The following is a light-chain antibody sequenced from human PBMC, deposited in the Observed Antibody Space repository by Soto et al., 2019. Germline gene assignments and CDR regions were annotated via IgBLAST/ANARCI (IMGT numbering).Light chain of an antibody. CDR1: QSISSW. V-gene: IGKV1-5*03. J-gene: IGKJ4*01. CDR3: QQYKSFSLP. CDR2: KTS. Sequence: DIPMTQSPSTLSASVGDRVTITCRASQSISSWLAWYQQKPGKAPKLLIYKTSNLESGVPSRFSGSGSGTEFSLTISSLQPDDFATYYCQQYKSFSLPFGGGTRVEVK.